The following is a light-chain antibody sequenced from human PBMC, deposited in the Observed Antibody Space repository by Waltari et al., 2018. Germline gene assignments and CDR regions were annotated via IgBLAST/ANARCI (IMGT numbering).Light chain of an antibody. CDR1: QSVSRT. CDR3: QHYVSLPAT. Sequence: EIGLTHPPGTLSLSPGEGATFSCRASQSVSRTLAWYQQKPGQAPRLLIYGASTRATGIPERFSGGGSGTDFSLTISRLEPEDFAVYYCQHYVSLPATFGQGTKVEIK. CDR2: GAS. V-gene: IGKV3-20*01. J-gene: IGKJ1*01.